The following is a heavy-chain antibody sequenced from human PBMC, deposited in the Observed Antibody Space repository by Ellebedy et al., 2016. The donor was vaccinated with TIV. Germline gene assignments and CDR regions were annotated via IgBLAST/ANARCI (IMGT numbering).Heavy chain of an antibody. V-gene: IGHV3-30*02. Sequence: PGGSLRLSCAASGFPFNSYGMHWVRQPAGKGLEWVAFLRSDGTKNYYAESVKGRFTISRDNSKNTLYLQMNSLRAEDTAVYYCARDCCGYDILTGYHNPDYWGQGTLVTVSS. CDR2: LRSDGTKN. CDR3: ARDCCGYDILTGYHNPDY. J-gene: IGHJ4*02. D-gene: IGHD3-9*01. CDR1: GFPFNSYG.